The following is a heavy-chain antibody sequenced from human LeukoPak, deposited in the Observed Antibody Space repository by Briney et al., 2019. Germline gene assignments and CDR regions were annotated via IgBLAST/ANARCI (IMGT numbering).Heavy chain of an antibody. CDR3: ARRISYYYYYMDV. CDR1: GGSISSYY. Sequence: SSEALSLTCTVSGGSISSYYWSWMRQPPGKGLEWIGEINHSGSTNYNPSLKSRVTISVDTSKNQFSLKLSSVTAADTAVYYCARRISYYYYYMDVWGKGTTVTVSS. CDR2: INHSGST. V-gene: IGHV4-34*01. D-gene: IGHD2/OR15-2a*01. J-gene: IGHJ6*03.